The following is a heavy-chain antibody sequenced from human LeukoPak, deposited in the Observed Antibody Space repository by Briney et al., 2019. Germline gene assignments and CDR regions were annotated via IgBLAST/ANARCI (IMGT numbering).Heavy chain of an antibody. CDR3: ARDWGLVGASDY. CDR1: GYSISSGYY. J-gene: IGHJ4*02. Sequence: SETLSLTCTVSGYSISSGYYWGWIRQPPGKGLEWIGSIYHSGSTYYNPSLKSRVTISVDTSKNQFSLKLSSVTAADTAVYYCARDWGLVGASDYWGQGTLVTVSS. D-gene: IGHD1-26*01. CDR2: IYHSGST. V-gene: IGHV4-38-2*02.